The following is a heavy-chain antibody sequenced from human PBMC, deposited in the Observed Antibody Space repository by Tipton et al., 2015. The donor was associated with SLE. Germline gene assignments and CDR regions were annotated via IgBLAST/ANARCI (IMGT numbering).Heavy chain of an antibody. Sequence: SLRLSCAASGFTFSSYEMNWVRQAPGKGLEWVSYISSSGSTIYYADSVKGRFTISRDNAKNSLYLQMNSLRAEDTAVYYCASLQVDAFDIWGQGTMVTVSS. CDR2: ISSSGSTI. J-gene: IGHJ3*02. CDR3: ASLQVDAFDI. CDR1: GFTFSSYE. V-gene: IGHV3-48*03.